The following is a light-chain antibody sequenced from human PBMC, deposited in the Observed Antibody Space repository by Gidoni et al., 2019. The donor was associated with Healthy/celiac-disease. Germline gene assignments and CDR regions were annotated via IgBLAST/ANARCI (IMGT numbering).Light chain of an antibody. CDR3: LLSYSGARLYV. V-gene: IGLV7-46*01. J-gene: IGLJ1*01. Sequence: QAVVTQEPSLTVSPGGTVTLTCGSSTGAVTSGHYPYWFQQKPGQAPRTLIYDTSNKHSWTPARFSDSLLGGKAALTLSGAQPEDEAEYYCLLSYSGARLYVFGTGNKVTVL. CDR2: DTS. CDR1: TGAVTSGHY.